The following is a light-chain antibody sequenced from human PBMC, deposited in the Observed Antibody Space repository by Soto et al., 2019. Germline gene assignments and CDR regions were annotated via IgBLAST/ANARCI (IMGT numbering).Light chain of an antibody. CDR1: QSVTNK. CDR3: QQHGTSPIT. CDR2: DAS. V-gene: IGKV3-15*01. J-gene: IGKJ5*01. Sequence: EMLMTQSPATLSVSPGERVILSCWASQSVTNKLAWYQQRPGQPPRLLLYDASTRATGVPATFSGSGSGTDFTLTISRLEPEDFAVYYCQQHGTSPITFGQGTRLEIK.